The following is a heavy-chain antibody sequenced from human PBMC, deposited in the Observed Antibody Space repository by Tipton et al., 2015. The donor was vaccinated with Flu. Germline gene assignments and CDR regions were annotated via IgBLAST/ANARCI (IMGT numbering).Heavy chain of an antibody. D-gene: IGHD4-11*01. CDR3: ARRDFSNYVSAPKNWFDR. J-gene: IGHJ5*02. Sequence: LRLSCAVSGDYISSDYFWGWIRQPPGKGLEWIATIHRSGSTKYNPSLKSRVSISVDTSKNQFSLEMRSVTAADVAVYYCARRDFSNYVSAPKNWFDRWGQGTLVTVSS. V-gene: IGHV4-38-2*01. CDR2: IHRSGST. CDR1: GDYISSDYF.